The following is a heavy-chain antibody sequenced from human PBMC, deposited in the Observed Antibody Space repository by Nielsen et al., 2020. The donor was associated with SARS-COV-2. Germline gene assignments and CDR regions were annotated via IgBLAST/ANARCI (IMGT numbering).Heavy chain of an antibody. V-gene: IGHV3-9*01. J-gene: IGHJ4*02. CDR1: GFTFDDYA. Sequence: SLKISCAASGFTFDDYAMHWVRQAPGKGLEWVSGISWNSGSIGYADSVKGRFTISRDNAKNSLYLQMNSLRAEDTALYYCAKDIGYEDYFDYWGQGTLVTVSS. CDR3: AKDIGYEDYFDY. D-gene: IGHD5-12*01. CDR2: ISWNSGSI.